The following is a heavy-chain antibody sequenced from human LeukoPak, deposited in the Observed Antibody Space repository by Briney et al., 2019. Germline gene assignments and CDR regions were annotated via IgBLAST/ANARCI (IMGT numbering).Heavy chain of an antibody. Sequence: PGGSLRLSCAASGFTFSSYSMNWVRQAPGKGLEWVSYISSSSSTIYYADSVKGRFTISRDNAKNSLYLQMNSLRAEDTALYYCAKARWEPTPNDAFDIWGQRTMVTVSS. CDR2: ISSSSSTI. J-gene: IGHJ3*02. D-gene: IGHD1-26*01. V-gene: IGHV3-48*04. CDR3: AKARWEPTPNDAFDI. CDR1: GFTFSSYS.